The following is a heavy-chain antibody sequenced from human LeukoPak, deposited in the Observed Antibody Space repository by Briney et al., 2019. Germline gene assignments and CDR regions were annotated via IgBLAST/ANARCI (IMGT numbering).Heavy chain of an antibody. V-gene: IGHV1-24*01. CDR3: ATDLATVVIVTNY. Sequence: ASVKVSCKVSGYTLTVLSMHWVRQAPGKGLEWMGGFDPEDGESIYAQQFQGRVTMTEDTSTDTAYMELSSLRSEDTAVYYCATDLATVVIVTNYWGQGTLVTVSS. D-gene: IGHD2-21*01. CDR1: GYTLTVLS. J-gene: IGHJ4*02. CDR2: FDPEDGES.